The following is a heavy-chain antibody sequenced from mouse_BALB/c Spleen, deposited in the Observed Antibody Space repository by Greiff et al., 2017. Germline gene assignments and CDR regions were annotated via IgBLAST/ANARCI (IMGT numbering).Heavy chain of an antibody. CDR1: GYTFTSYW. Sequence: VQLQQSGAELAKPGASVKMSCKASGYTFTSYWMHWVKQRPGQGLEWIGYINPSTGYTEYNQKFKDKATLTADKSSSTAYMQLSSLTSEDSAVYYCARRGLYYDAMDYWGQGTSVTVSS. V-gene: IGHV1-7*01. D-gene: IGHD2-1*01. CDR3: ARRGLYYDAMDY. CDR2: INPSTGYT. J-gene: IGHJ4*01.